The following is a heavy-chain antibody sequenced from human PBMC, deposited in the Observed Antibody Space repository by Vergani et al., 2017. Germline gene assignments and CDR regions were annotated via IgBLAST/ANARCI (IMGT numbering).Heavy chain of an antibody. CDR2: IYYSGST. CDR1: GGSISSGDYY. D-gene: IGHD3-22*01. J-gene: IGHJ3*02. V-gene: IGHV4-30-4*01. CDR3: ARGAYYDSSGYPFDAFDI. Sequence: QVQLQESGPGLVKPSQTLSLTCTVSGGSISSGDYYWSWIRQPPGKGLEWIGYIYYSGSTYYNPSLKSRVTISVDTSKNQFSLKLSSVTAAATAVYYCARGAYYDSSGYPFDAFDIWGQGTMVTVSS.